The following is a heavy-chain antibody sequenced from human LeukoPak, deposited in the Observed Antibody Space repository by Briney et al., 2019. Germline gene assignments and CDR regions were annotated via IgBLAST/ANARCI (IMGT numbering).Heavy chain of an antibody. D-gene: IGHD1-1*01. CDR1: GGSIASSNW. J-gene: IGHJ4*02. Sequence: TSETLSLTCAVSGGSIASSNWWSWVRQPPGKGLEWIGEIYHSGTTSYNPSLKSRVTISVDKSKNQFSLKLTSVTAADTAVYYCAREISLVAAAGTSYYFDSWGQGTLVTVSS. CDR2: IYHSGTT. V-gene: IGHV4-4*02. CDR3: AREISLVAAAGTSYYFDS.